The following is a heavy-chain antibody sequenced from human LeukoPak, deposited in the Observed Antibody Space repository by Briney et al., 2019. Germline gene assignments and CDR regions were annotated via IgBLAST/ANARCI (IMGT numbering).Heavy chain of an antibody. D-gene: IGHD5-24*01. CDR2: IFYSGST. J-gene: IGHJ4*02. CDR3: ARHLSFEMASPFDY. Sequence: PSETLSLTCTVSSGSISTSNYYWGWVRQPPGKALEWIGNIFYSGSTYYSPSLKSRVTISLDTSRNQFSLKLSSVTAADTAVYYCARHLSFEMASPFDYWGQGTLVTVSS. CDR1: SGSISTSNYY. V-gene: IGHV4-39*07.